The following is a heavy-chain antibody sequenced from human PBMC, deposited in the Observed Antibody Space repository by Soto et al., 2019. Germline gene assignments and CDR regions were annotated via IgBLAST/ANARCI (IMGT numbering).Heavy chain of an antibody. D-gene: IGHD5-12*01. Sequence: GGSLRLSCAASGFAFSSYGMHWVRQAPGKGLEWVAVISYDGSNKYYADSVKGRFTISRDNSKNTLYLQMNSLRAEDTAVYYCAKDIGEDIVATYYYYGMAVWGQGTMFSVSS. J-gene: IGHJ6*02. CDR1: GFAFSSYG. CDR2: ISYDGSNK. CDR3: AKDIGEDIVATYYYYGMAV. V-gene: IGHV3-30*18.